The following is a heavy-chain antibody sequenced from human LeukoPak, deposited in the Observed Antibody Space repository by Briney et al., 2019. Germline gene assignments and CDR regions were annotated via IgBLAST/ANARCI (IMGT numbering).Heavy chain of an antibody. D-gene: IGHD4-11*01. J-gene: IGHJ4*02. CDR2: ISSSSHYI. Sequence: GGSLRLSCAASGFIFSGYSMNWVRQAPGKGLEWVSSISSSSHYIYYADSVKGRFTISRDNAKNSLYLQMNSLRAEDTAVYYCAKDPGTTVIDYWGQGTLVTVSS. V-gene: IGHV3-21*04. CDR1: GFIFSGYS. CDR3: AKDPGTTVIDY.